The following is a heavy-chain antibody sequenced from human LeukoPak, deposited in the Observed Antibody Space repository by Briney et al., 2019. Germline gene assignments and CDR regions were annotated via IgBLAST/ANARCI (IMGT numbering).Heavy chain of an antibody. CDR3: SRSLDY. Sequence: PGGSLRLSCAASGLTFSDYWMDWVRQAPGKGMEGVANIHQDGRIQYYADSVCVRFIISRNNAKNSLYLQMYSLRTEDTAIYFCSRSLDYLGQGALVTVS. CDR1: GLTFSDYW. CDR2: IHQDGRIQ. V-gene: IGHV3-7*01. J-gene: IGHJ4*02.